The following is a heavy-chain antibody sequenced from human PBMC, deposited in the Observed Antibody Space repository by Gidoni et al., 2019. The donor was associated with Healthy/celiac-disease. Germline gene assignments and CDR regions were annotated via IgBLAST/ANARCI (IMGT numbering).Heavy chain of an antibody. D-gene: IGHD3-10*01. CDR1: GFTFSSYA. Sequence: QVQLVESGGGVVQPGRSLRLSCAASGFTFSSYAMHWVSQAPGKGLEWVAVISYDGSNKYYADSVKGRFTISRDNSKNTLYLQMNSLRAEDTAVYYCARDPVLLLVQGVQKGYYYYYGMDVWGQGTTVTVSS. V-gene: IGHV3-30-3*01. CDR2: ISYDGSNK. CDR3: ARDPVLLLVQGVQKGYYYYYGMDV. J-gene: IGHJ6*02.